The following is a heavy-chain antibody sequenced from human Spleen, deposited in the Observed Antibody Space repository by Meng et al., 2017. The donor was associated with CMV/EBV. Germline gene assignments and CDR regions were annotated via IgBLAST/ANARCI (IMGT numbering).Heavy chain of an antibody. Sequence: SETLSLTCTVSGGSASADNHYWVWIRQPPGKGLEWIGSIFYSGYTYYNPSLKSRVTISVDTSKNQFSLKLNSVTAADTAVYYCARNRNPGYNYFDTWGQGTLVTVSS. CDR2: IFYSGYT. V-gene: IGHV4-39*01. J-gene: IGHJ5*02. D-gene: IGHD2/OR15-2a*01. CDR3: ARNRNPGYNYFDT. CDR1: GGSASADNHY.